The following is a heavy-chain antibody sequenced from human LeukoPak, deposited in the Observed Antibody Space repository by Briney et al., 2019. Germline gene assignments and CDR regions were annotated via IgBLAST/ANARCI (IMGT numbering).Heavy chain of an antibody. Sequence: QPGGSLRLSCAASGFIFSSFGMHWVRQAPGKGLVWVSRINSDGGSTSYADSVKGRFTISRDNAKNTLYLQMNSLRAEDTAVYYCARDPRSSIAAERFPRGQGTLVTVSS. CDR3: ARDPRSSIAAERFP. CDR1: GFIFSSFG. J-gene: IGHJ5*02. V-gene: IGHV3-74*01. D-gene: IGHD6-13*01. CDR2: INSDGGST.